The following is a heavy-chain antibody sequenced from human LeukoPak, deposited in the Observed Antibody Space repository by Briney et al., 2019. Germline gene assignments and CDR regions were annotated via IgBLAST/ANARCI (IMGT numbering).Heavy chain of an antibody. Sequence: GGSLRLSCAASGFTFSSYGMHWVRQAPGKGLEWVAFIRYDGSNKYYADSVKGRFTISRDNSKNTLYLQMNSLRAEDTAVYYCAKGYRQLVPFDYWGQGTLVTVSS. J-gene: IGHJ4*02. CDR3: AKGYRQLVPFDY. V-gene: IGHV3-30*02. CDR2: IRYDGSNK. CDR1: GFTFSSYG. D-gene: IGHD6-6*01.